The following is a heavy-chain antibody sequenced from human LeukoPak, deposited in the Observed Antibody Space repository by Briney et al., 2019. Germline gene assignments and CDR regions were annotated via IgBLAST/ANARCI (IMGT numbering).Heavy chain of an antibody. V-gene: IGHV3-23*01. CDR1: GFTFSSYV. D-gene: IGHD3-16*01. CDR3: AKGRWGDY. Sequence: GGSLRVSCAASGFTFSSYVMIWVRQAPGKGLEWVSGIIGSGVSTDYADSVKGRFTISRDNSKNTLYLQMNSLRAEDTAVYYCAKGRWGDYWGQGTLVTVSS. CDR2: IIGSGVST. J-gene: IGHJ4*02.